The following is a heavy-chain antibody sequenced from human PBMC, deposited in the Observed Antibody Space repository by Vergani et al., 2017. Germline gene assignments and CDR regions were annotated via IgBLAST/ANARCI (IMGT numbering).Heavy chain of an antibody. CDR3: ATGLQQLGFFDC. D-gene: IGHD6-13*01. CDR1: GFTFSSYS. CDR2: ISSSSSYI. V-gene: IGHV3-21*01. J-gene: IGHJ4*02. Sequence: EVQLVESGGGLVKPGGSLRLSCAASGFTFSSYSMNWVRQAPGKGLEWVSSISSSSSYIYTADSVKGRFSISRDNAKNSLYLQMNSLRGEGTAVYYCATGLQQLGFFDCWGQGSLVTVSS.